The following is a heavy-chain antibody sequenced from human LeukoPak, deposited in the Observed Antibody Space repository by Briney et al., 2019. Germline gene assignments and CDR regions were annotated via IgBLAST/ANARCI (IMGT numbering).Heavy chain of an antibody. Sequence: VGSLRLSCAASGLTFSGATMHWVRQASGKGLEWVGHIRDKAYNYATAYAASVKGRFTISRDDSKNTAYLQMNSLKTEDTAVYYCSRHEALPGDYWGQGTLVTVSS. J-gene: IGHJ4*02. D-gene: IGHD1-1*01. CDR3: SRHEALPGDY. CDR2: IRDKAYNYAT. V-gene: IGHV3-73*01. CDR1: GLTFSGAT.